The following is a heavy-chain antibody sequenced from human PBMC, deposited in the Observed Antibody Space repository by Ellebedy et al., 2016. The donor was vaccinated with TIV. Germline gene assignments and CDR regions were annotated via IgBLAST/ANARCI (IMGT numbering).Heavy chain of an antibody. CDR3: AKGGRGSGHLDYYYYAMDV. V-gene: IGHV3-23*01. CDR1: GFTFNSYA. Sequence: GESLKISCAASGFTFNSYAMNWVRQAPGKGLEWVSAISGSAGSTYYADSVKGRFTISRDNSKNTLYLQLNSRRAEDTAVYYCAKGGRGSGHLDYYYYAMDVWGQGTTVTVSS. J-gene: IGHJ6*02. CDR2: ISGSAGST. D-gene: IGHD6-19*01.